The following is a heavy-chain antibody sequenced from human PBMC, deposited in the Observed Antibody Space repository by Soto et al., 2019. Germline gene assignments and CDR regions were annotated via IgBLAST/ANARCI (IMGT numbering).Heavy chain of an antibody. Sequence: ASVKVSCKTSGYTFSAFYVHWARLSPGRGFEWLGWINPSNEITTFSQSFQGRVTMTRDTSTNTVHMGLNSLTSDDTAVYYCMRGGWGDSPIDYWGQGTQVTVSS. CDR2: INPSNEIT. CDR1: GYTFSAFY. D-gene: IGHD1-26*01. J-gene: IGHJ4*02. CDR3: MRGGWGDSPIDY. V-gene: IGHV1-2*02.